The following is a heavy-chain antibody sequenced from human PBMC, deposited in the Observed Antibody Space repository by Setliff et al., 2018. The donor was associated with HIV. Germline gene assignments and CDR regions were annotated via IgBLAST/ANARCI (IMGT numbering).Heavy chain of an antibody. V-gene: IGHV1-24*01. J-gene: IGHJ1*01. Sequence: PGPSVKVSCKISGYTLTELSIHWVRQAPGKGLEWMANFDPEDGETFYAQKFQGRLTMTEDTSTDTAYMELSSLRSDDTAMYYCATDPGYSSTWYSESFQHWGQGTVVTVS. D-gene: IGHD6-13*01. CDR1: GYTLTELS. CDR3: ATDPGYSSTWYSESFQH. CDR2: FDPEDGET.